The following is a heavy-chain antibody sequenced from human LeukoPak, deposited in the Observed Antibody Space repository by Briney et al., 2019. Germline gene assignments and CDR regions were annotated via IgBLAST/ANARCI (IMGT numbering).Heavy chain of an antibody. J-gene: IGHJ4*02. CDR1: GFIFDDYG. Sequence: PGGSLRLSCAAFGFIFDDYGMSWVRQAPGKGLEWVSGINWNGGSTGYADSVKGRFTISRDNAKNSLYLQMNSLRAEDTALYYCARDGQQQLGVFDYWGQGTLVTVSS. CDR2: INWNGGST. D-gene: IGHD6-13*01. CDR3: ARDGQQQLGVFDY. V-gene: IGHV3-20*04.